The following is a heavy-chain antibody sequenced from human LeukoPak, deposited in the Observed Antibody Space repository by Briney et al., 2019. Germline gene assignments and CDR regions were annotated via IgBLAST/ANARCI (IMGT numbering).Heavy chain of an antibody. CDR1: GFTFSSYW. CDR2: INSDGSST. CDR3: ARGALRYSSGPGDY. J-gene: IGHJ4*02. V-gene: IGHV3-74*01. Sequence: GGSLRLSCAASGFTFSSYWMHWVRQAPGKGLVWVSRINSDGSSTSYADSVRGRFTISRDNAKNTLYLQMNNLRAEDTAVYYCARGALRYSSGPGDYWGQGTLVTVSS. D-gene: IGHD6-19*01.